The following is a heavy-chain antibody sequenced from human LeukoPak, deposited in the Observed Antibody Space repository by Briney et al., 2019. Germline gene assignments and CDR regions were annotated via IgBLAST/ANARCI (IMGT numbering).Heavy chain of an antibody. V-gene: IGHV1-69*13. Sequence: SVKVSCKASGGTLSSYAISWVRQAPGQGLEWMGGIIPIFGTANYAQKFQGRVTITADESTSTAYMELSSLRSEDTAVYYCARDRFRGTTRVYFDYWGQGTLVTVSS. J-gene: IGHJ4*02. CDR1: GGTLSSYA. CDR2: IIPIFGTA. CDR3: ARDRFRGTTRVYFDY. D-gene: IGHD1-1*01.